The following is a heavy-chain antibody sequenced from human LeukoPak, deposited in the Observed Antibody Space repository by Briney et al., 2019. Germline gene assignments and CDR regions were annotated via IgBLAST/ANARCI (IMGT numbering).Heavy chain of an antibody. Sequence: GGSLRLSCAASGFTFSDYYMSWIRQAPGKGLEWVSAISGSGGSTHYADSVKGRFTISRDNSKNTLYLQMNSLSAEDTAVYYCAKVPPMPTHAVYYFDYWGQGTLVTVSS. CDR2: ISGSGGST. CDR1: GFTFSDYY. D-gene: IGHD2-2*01. V-gene: IGHV3-23*01. CDR3: AKVPPMPTHAVYYFDY. J-gene: IGHJ4*02.